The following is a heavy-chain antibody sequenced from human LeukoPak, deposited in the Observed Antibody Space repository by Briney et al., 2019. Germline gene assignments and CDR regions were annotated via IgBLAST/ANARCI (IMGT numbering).Heavy chain of an antibody. CDR1: GYSISSGYY. CDR2: IYHSGST. Sequence: PSETLSLTCAVSGYSISSGYYWGWIRQPPGKGLEWIGSIYHSGSTYYNPSLKSRVTISVDTSKNQFSLKLSSVTAADTAVYYCARRGSGTYFLDYWGQGTLVTVSS. V-gene: IGHV4-38-2*01. J-gene: IGHJ4*02. D-gene: IGHD1-26*01. CDR3: ARRGSGTYFLDY.